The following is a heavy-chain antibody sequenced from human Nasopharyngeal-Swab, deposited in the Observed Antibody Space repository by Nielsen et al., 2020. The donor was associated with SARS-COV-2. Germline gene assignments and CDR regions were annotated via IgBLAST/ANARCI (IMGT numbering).Heavy chain of an antibody. Sequence: SETLSLTCAVYGWSFSGYYWSWIRQPPGKGLEWIGEINHSGSTNYNPSLKSRVTISVDTSKNQFSLKLSSVTAADTAVYYCARLLGYCSSTSCDYWGQGTLVTVSS. CDR1: GWSFSGYY. CDR2: INHSGST. J-gene: IGHJ4*02. D-gene: IGHD2-2*01. V-gene: IGHV4-34*01. CDR3: ARLLGYCSSTSCDY.